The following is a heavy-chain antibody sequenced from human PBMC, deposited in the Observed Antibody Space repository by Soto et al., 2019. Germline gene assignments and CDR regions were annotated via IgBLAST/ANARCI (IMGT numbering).Heavy chain of an antibody. J-gene: IGHJ6*02. Sequence: QVPLVQSGAEVKKPGASVKVSCKASGYTFTSYGISWVRQAPGQGLEWMGWISAYNGNTNYAQKLQGRVTMTTDTSTSTAYMELRSLRSDDTAVYYCARDLGYSSSWYGDYYYCYGMDVWGQGTTVTVSS. CDR2: ISAYNGNT. CDR1: GYTFTSYG. CDR3: ARDLGYSSSWYGDYYYCYGMDV. D-gene: IGHD6-13*01. V-gene: IGHV1-18*01.